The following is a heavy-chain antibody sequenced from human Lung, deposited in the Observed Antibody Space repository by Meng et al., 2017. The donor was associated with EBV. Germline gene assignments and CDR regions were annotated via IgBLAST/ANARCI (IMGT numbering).Heavy chain of an antibody. CDR3: ARVCEVCLDY. Sequence: QVEPTGSEPGLVGPSGNLSLTGSVSAGSSSGSNWWSWVRQPRGKGLEWIGDNYHSGSTNYNPSLKSRVTISVDKSKNQFSLKLISVTAADTAVYYCARVCEVCLDYWGQGTLVTVSS. CDR1: AGSSSGSNW. D-gene: IGHD5/OR15-5a*01. CDR2: NYHSGST. V-gene: IGHV4-4*02. J-gene: IGHJ4*02.